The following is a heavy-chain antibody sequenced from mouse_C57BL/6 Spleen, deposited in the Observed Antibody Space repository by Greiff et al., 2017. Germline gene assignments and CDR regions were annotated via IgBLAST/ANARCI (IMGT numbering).Heavy chain of an antibody. CDR2: IAPSDSDT. J-gene: IGHJ3*01. CDR3: VSGNYGSSPWFAY. D-gene: IGHD1-1*01. V-gene: IGHV1-52*01. CDR1: GYTFTSYW. Sequence: QVQLQQPGAELVRPGSSVKLSCKASGYTFTSYWMHWVKQRPIQGLEWLGNIAPSDSDTNYNQKFKDKATLTLDKSSSTAYMPLRSLTSEYSAVDYCVSGNYGSSPWFAYWGQGTLVTVSA.